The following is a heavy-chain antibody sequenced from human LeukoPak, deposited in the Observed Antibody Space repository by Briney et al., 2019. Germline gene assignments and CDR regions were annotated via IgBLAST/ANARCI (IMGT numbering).Heavy chain of an antibody. J-gene: IGHJ4*02. CDR1: GGSISNYY. Sequence: SETLCLTCTVSGGSISNYYWSWIRQPPGKGLEWIGYIYYSGSTNYNPSLESRVTISVDTSKNQFSLNLSSVTAADTAVYYCARSRQNYFDSSGPSLNYGGPGTLVTVSS. V-gene: IGHV4-59*01. D-gene: IGHD3-22*01. CDR3: ARSRQNYFDSSGPSLNY. CDR2: IYYSGST.